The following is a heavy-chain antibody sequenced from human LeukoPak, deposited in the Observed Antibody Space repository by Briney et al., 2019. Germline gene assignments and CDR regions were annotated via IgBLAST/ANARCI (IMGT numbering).Heavy chain of an antibody. D-gene: IGHD3-3*01. CDR1: GYTFTSYD. Sequence: ASVKVSCKASGYTFTSYDINWVRQATGQGLEWMGWMNPNSGNTGYAQKFQGRVTMTRTTSISTAYMELSSLRSEDTAVYYCARGRKGGITIFGVVTPYYFDYWGQGTLVTVSS. CDR3: ARGRKGGITIFGVVTPYYFDY. V-gene: IGHV1-8*01. CDR2: MNPNSGNT. J-gene: IGHJ4*02.